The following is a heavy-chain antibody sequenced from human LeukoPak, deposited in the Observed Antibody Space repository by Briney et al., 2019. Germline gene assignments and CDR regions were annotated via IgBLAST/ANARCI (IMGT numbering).Heavy chain of an antibody. CDR2: IQTGGDPK. Sequence: GGSLRLSCAASGFTVSSNYMSWVRQAPGKGLEWVSFIQTGGDPKYYADSVRGRFTISRDNSKKTCSLQMDSLRVEDTATYYCAREASTEIIGGMDVRGQGTTVTVTS. V-gene: IGHV3-66*01. CDR1: GFTVSSNY. CDR3: AREASTEIIGGMDV. D-gene: IGHD2-8*02. J-gene: IGHJ6*02.